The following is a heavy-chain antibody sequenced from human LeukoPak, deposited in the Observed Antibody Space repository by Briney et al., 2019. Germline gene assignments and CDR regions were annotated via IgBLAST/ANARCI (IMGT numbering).Heavy chain of an antibody. CDR3: ARELSSVWFGEGFDY. V-gene: IGHV1-46*01. Sequence: ASVKVSCKASGYTFTSYYMHWGRQAPGQGLEWMGIINPSGGSTSYAQKFQGRVTMTRDTSTSTVYMELSSLRSEDTAVYYCARELSSVWFGEGFDYWGQGTLVTVSS. CDR2: INPSGGST. D-gene: IGHD3-10*01. CDR1: GYTFTSYY. J-gene: IGHJ4*02.